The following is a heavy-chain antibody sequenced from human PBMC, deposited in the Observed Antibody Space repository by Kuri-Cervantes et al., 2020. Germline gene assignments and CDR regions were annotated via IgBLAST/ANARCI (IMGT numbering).Heavy chain of an antibody. CDR2: IYYSGST. CDR3: ASTNIVGGDY. V-gene: IGHV4-39*01. D-gene: IGHD1-26*01. CDR1: GGSISSSSYY. J-gene: IGHJ4*02. Sequence: SETLSLTCTVSGGSISSSSYYWGWIRQPPGKGLEWIRSIYYSGSTYYNPSLKSRVTISVDKSKNQFSLKLSSVTAADTAVYYCASTNIVGGDYWGQGTLVTVSS.